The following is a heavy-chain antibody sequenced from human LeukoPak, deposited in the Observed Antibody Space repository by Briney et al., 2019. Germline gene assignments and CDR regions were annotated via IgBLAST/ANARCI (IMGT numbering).Heavy chain of an antibody. J-gene: IGHJ6*02. Sequence: PGGSLRLSCAASGFTFSNAWMSWVRQAPGKGLEWVGRIKSKANGGTIDYAAPAKGRFTISRDDSKTTLYLQMNNLETEDTAVYYCYTGTTVATYGMDVWGQGTTVTVSS. D-gene: IGHD4-17*01. V-gene: IGHV3-15*01. CDR3: YTGTTVATYGMDV. CDR1: GFTFSNAW. CDR2: IKSKANGGTI.